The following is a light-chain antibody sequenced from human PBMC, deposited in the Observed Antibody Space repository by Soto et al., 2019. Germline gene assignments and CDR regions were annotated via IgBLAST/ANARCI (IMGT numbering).Light chain of an antibody. V-gene: IGKV1-39*01. CDR2: AAS. CDR3: QQSFSPLWT. J-gene: IGKJ1*01. CDR1: QSISNY. Sequence: DIQMTPSPSSLSASVGDRVTITCRASQSISNYLNWYQQKPGKAPKLLIYAASSMESGVPSRFSGSGSETDFTLTISSLQPDDSATYYCQQSFSPLWTFGQGTKVEV.